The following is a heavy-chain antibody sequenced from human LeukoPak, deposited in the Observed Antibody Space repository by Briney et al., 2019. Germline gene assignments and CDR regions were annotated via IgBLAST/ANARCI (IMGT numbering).Heavy chain of an antibody. Sequence: GASVKVSCKASGYTFTGYYMHWVRQAPGQGLEWMGWINPNSGGTNYAQKFQGRVTMTRDTSISTAYMELSRLRSDDTAVYYCARVIVVVQAAIENWFDPWGQGTLVTVSS. V-gene: IGHV1-2*02. CDR3: ARVIVVVQAAIENWFDP. J-gene: IGHJ5*02. CDR2: INPNSGGT. D-gene: IGHD2-2*01. CDR1: GYTFTGYY.